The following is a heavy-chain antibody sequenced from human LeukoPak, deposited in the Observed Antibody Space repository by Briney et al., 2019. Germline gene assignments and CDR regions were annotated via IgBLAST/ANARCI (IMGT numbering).Heavy chain of an antibody. CDR3: VRSSSGTSSIDS. CDR1: DGSISSYS. D-gene: IGHD1-26*01. Sequence: SETLSLTCTVSDGSISSYSWSWIRQPPGKGLEWIGYVSYSGSTYYNPSLKSRVTMSLDTSKNQFSLKLSSVTAADTAMFFCVRSSSGTSSIDSWGQGALVTVSS. V-gene: IGHV4-59*01. J-gene: IGHJ4*02. CDR2: VSYSGST.